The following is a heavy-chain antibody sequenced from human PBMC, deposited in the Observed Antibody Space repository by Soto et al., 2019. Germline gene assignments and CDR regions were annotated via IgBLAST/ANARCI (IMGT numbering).Heavy chain of an antibody. D-gene: IGHD2-15*01. CDR2: ISAYNGNT. J-gene: IGHJ5*02. CDR1: GYTFTSYG. V-gene: IGHV1-18*01. Sequence: QVQLVQSGAEVKKPGASVKVSCKASGYTFTSYGISWVRQAPGQGLEWMGWISAYNGNTNYAQKLQGRVTMTTDTSTSTAYMELRSLRSDDTAVYSCARDQGYCSGGSCYSSWFDPWGQGTLVTVSS. CDR3: ARDQGYCSGGSCYSSWFDP.